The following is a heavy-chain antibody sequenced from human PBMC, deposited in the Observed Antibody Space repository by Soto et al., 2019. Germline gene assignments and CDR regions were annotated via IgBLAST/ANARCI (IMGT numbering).Heavy chain of an antibody. Sequence: EVQLVESGGGLVQPGGSLRLSCAATGFTFSTYWMHWVRQGPGKGLVWVSRISTDGSSTTYADSVKGRFTISRDNAKNTRYLQMNSLRAEDTAVYYCARATGSTHPVDYWGQGSQVTDSS. CDR1: GFTFSTYW. D-gene: IGHD2-2*01. CDR3: ARATGSTHPVDY. CDR2: ISTDGSST. J-gene: IGHJ4*02. V-gene: IGHV3-74*01.